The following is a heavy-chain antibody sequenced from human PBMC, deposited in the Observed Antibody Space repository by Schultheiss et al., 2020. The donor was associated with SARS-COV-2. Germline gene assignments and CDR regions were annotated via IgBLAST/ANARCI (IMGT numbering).Heavy chain of an antibody. D-gene: IGHD3-10*01. CDR1: GYTFTSYG. V-gene: IGHV1-18*01. J-gene: IGHJ4*02. CDR2: ISAYNGNT. CDR3: ARDRVYGSGSRVIDY. Sequence: ASVKVSCKASGYTFTSYGISWVRQAPGQGLEWMGWISAYNGNTNYAQKLQGRVTMTTDTSTSTAYMELRSLRSDDTAVYYCARDRVYGSGSRVIDYWGQGTLVTVSS.